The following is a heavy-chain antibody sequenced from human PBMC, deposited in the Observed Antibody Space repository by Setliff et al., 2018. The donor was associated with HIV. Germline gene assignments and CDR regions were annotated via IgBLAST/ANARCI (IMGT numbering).Heavy chain of an antibody. CDR1: GGSISSHY. CDR2: IYYNGIT. CDR3: ARAGYYGSTSYWEYFQH. V-gene: IGHV4-59*11. D-gene: IGHD3-22*01. Sequence: SETLSLTCTVSGGSISSHYWSWIRQPPGKGLEWIGSIYYNGITNYNPSLESRVTVSVDTSKNQFSLKLSSVTAADTAVYYCARAGYYGSTSYWEYFQHWGQGTLVTVSS. J-gene: IGHJ1*01.